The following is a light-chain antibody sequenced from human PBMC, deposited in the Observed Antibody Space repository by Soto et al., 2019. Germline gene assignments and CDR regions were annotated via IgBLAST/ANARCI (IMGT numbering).Light chain of an antibody. CDR2: GAF. Sequence: IVLTHSPGTLSFSPGEIATLSCRASQSIRSNYLAWYQQKPVQAPRFLIYGAFSRATGIPDRFSGSGSGTDFTLNISRLEHEDFAVYYCQQYGSSQVTFGQGTKVDIK. CDR3: QQYGSSQVT. J-gene: IGKJ1*01. CDR1: QSIRSNY. V-gene: IGKV3-20*01.